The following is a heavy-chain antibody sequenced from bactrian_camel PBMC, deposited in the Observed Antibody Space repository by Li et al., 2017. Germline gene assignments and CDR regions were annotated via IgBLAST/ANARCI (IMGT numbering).Heavy chain of an antibody. D-gene: IGHD6*01. J-gene: IGHJ6*01. CDR2: INSSGRGT. CDR3: AKDGAEGTWYFGDFHY. CDR1: GFTFSTYA. Sequence: VQLVESGGSLVQPGGSLRLSCAASGFTFSTYAMSWVRQAPGKGLEWVSVINSSGRGTYYADSVKGRFTISGDNAKNTLYLQLNSLKTEDTAMYYCAKDGAEGTWYFGDFHYWGQGTQVTVS. V-gene: IGHV3S31*01.